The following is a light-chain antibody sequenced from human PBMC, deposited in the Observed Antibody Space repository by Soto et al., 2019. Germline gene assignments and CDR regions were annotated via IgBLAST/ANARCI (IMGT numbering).Light chain of an antibody. CDR1: QSISDN. V-gene: IGKV3-15*01. J-gene: IGKJ1*01. CDR2: VAS. Sequence: DIVMTQSPATLSVSPGERATLSCRASQSISDNLAWYQQKPGKVPRLLIYVASTMHTGIPSRFSGSGSGTDFTLTISSLQPEDVALYYCQQYNNWPRTFGQGTKVEIK. CDR3: QQYNNWPRT.